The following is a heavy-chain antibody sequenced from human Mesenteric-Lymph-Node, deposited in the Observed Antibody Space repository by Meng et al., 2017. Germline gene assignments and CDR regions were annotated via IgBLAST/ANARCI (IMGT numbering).Heavy chain of an antibody. J-gene: IGHJ4*02. Sequence: SETLSLTCTVSGGSMHTYYWSWIRQPPGKGLEWIGYIYNTGSPNYSPSLKSRVSISIDSSKKQVSLSLNSVTAADTAVYYCARGGYSYGYETAYLDYWGQGTLVTVSS. D-gene: IGHD5-18*01. CDR1: GGSMHTYY. CDR2: IYNTGSP. CDR3: ARGGYSYGYETAYLDY. V-gene: IGHV4-59*13.